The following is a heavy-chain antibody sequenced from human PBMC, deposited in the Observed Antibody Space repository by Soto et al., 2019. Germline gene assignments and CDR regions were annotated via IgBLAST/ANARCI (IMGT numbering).Heavy chain of an antibody. CDR1: GYTFTSYD. J-gene: IGHJ4*02. CDR3: ARARIGQWLVIDY. D-gene: IGHD6-19*01. V-gene: IGHV1-8*01. Sequence: GASVKVSCKASGYTFTSYDINWVRQATGQGLERMGWMNPNSGNTGYAQKFQGRVTMTRNTSISTAYMELSSLRSEDTAVYYCARARIGQWLVIDYWGQGTLVTVSS. CDR2: MNPNSGNT.